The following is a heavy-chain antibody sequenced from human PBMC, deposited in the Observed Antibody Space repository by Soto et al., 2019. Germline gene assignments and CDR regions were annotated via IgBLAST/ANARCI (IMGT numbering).Heavy chain of an antibody. CDR1: GFTFSTYS. CDR3: AKDWQQLDH. Sequence: GGSLRLSCAASGFTFSTYSMVWVRQAPGKGLEWVSSISGSGGKTYYADSVKGRLTISRDNSKNTLYVQMKSLTAGDTAVYYCAKDWQQLDHWGQGTLVTVSS. CDR2: ISGSGGKT. D-gene: IGHD6-13*01. J-gene: IGHJ4*02. V-gene: IGHV3-23*01.